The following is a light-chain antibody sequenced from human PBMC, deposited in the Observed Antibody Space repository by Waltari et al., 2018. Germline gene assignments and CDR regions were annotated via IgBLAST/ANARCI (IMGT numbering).Light chain of an antibody. CDR3: QSYDGSLSGSRV. V-gene: IGLV1-40*01. CDR2: GNT. J-gene: IGLJ3*02. CDR1: SSNIGAGFD. Sequence: QSVLTQPPSVSGAPGQRVTISCTGSSSNIGAGFDVHWYQQLLRTAPKLLIYGNTNRPSGVPDRVSGSKSGTSASLASTGLQAEDEADYYCQSYDGSLSGSRVFGGGTKVTVL.